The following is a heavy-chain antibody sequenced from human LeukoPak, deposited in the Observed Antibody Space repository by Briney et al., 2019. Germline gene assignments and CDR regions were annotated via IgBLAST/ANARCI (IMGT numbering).Heavy chain of an antibody. CDR1: GFTFSSHS. CDR3: ARPPYSSSWPFGY. J-gene: IGHJ4*02. V-gene: IGHV3-21*01. CDR2: ISSDSVYI. Sequence: GGSLRLSCATSGFTFSSHSMDWVRQAPGKELERVASISSDSVYIYYAESVKGRFTISKDNAKNSLHLQMNSLRAEDTAVYYCARPPYSSSWPFGYWGQGTLVTVSS. D-gene: IGHD6-13*01.